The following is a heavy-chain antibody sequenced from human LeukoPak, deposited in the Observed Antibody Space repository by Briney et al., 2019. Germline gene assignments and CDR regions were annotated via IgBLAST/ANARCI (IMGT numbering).Heavy chain of an antibody. CDR2: INTNTGNP. Sequence: ASVKVSCKASGYTFTSYAMNWVRQAPGQGLEWMGWINTNTGNPTYAQGFTGRFVFSLDTSVSTAYLQISSLKAEDTAVYYCARRGGRGNYDAFDIWGQGTMVTVSS. V-gene: IGHV7-4-1*02. CDR3: ARRGGRGNYDAFDI. CDR1: GYTFTSYA. J-gene: IGHJ3*02. D-gene: IGHD4-23*01.